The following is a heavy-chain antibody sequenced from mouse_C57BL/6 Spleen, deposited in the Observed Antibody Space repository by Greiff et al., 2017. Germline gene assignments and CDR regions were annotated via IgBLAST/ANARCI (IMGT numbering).Heavy chain of an antibody. J-gene: IGHJ4*01. Sequence: EVQLVESGGGLVKPGGSLKLSCAASGFTFSDYGMHWVRQAPEKGLEWVAYISSGSSTIYYADTVKGRFTISRDNAKNTLYLQMTSLRSEDTAMYYCARGSYHYAMDYWGQGTSVTVSS. CDR3: ARGSYHYAMDY. V-gene: IGHV5-17*01. CDR1: GFTFSDYG. CDR2: ISSGSSTI. D-gene: IGHD1-1*02.